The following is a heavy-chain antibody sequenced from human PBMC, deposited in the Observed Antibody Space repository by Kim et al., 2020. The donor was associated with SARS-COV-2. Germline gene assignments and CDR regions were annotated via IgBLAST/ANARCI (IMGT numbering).Heavy chain of an antibody. Sequence: PTLKSRGTMSVDTSKNQFALKLSAVTAADTAVYYCARGYFDWLSYDFDYWGQGTLVTVSS. D-gene: IGHD3-9*01. CDR3: ARGYFDWLSYDFDY. J-gene: IGHJ4*02. V-gene: IGHV4-4*07.